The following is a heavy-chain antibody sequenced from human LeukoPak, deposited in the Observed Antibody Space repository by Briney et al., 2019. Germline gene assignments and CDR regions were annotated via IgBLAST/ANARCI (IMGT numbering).Heavy chain of an antibody. J-gene: IGHJ4*02. Sequence: PGRSLRLSCAASGFTFDDYAMHWVRQAPGKGLEWVSGISWNSGSIGYADSVKGRFTISRDNSKNTLYLQMNSLRAEDTAVYYCAKGHSSSWSFFDYWGQGTLVTVSS. CDR3: AKGHSSSWSFFDY. D-gene: IGHD6-13*01. V-gene: IGHV3-9*01. CDR1: GFTFDDYA. CDR2: ISWNSGSI.